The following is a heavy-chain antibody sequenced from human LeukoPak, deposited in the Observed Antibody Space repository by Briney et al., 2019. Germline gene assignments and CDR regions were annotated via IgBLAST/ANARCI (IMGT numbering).Heavy chain of an antibody. CDR1: GFDFKTYE. Sequence: GGSLRLSCAASGFDFKTYEMNCVRQAPGKGLEWISYISGRNIINYADSVKGRFTISRDNTKNSLYLQMNSLRAEDTAVYYCASELWFGESNALDTWGQGTVVTVSS. CDR2: ISGRNII. CDR3: ASELWFGESNALDT. D-gene: IGHD3-10*01. V-gene: IGHV3-48*03. J-gene: IGHJ3*02.